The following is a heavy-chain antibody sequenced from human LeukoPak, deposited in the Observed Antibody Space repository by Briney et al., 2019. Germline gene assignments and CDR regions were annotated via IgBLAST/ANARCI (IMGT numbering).Heavy chain of an antibody. D-gene: IGHD4-17*01. CDR1: GGSISSYY. Sequence: SETLSLTCTVSGGSISSYYWNWIRQSPGKGLEGIGYIYYSGSTNYNPSLKSRVTISVDTSKNQFSLKLSSVTAADTAVYYCARSSKDDYGDYGLDYWGQGTLVTVSS. CDR2: IYYSGST. V-gene: IGHV4-59*13. CDR3: ARSSKDDYGDYGLDY. J-gene: IGHJ4*02.